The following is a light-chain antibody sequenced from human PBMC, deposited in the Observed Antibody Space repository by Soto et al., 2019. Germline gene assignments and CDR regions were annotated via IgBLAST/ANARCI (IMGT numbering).Light chain of an antibody. Sequence: QSVLTQPPSASGTPGQTVTIPCSGSYSNVGANPVSWYQQVPGRAPQLLIYSNNQRPAGVPGRLSGSRSDTSASLSISGLQSADEVDYYCASWDDTLNDYVFGTGTKVTVL. CDR1: YSNVGANP. V-gene: IGLV1-44*01. CDR3: ASWDDTLNDYV. CDR2: SNN. J-gene: IGLJ1*01.